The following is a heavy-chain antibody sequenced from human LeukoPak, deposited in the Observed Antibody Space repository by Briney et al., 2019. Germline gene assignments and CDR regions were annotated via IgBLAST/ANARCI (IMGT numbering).Heavy chain of an antibody. CDR2: TYYRSRCYN. V-gene: IGHV6-1*01. Sequence: SQTLSLTCAISGDSVPSNSAAWNWISQSPSRVLEWLGRTYYRSRCYNDFAVSVKSRMTMDTDTSKNQFSLRLGSVAPEDTAVYDCARGQGVAVAGTPYYFDYWGQGTLVTVSS. D-gene: IGHD6-19*01. CDR1: GDSVPSNSAA. J-gene: IGHJ4*02. CDR3: ARGQGVAVAGTPYYFDY.